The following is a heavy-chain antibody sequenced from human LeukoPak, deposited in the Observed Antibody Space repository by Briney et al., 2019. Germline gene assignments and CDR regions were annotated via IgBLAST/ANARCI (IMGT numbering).Heavy chain of an antibody. CDR1: GYFFTGFY. D-gene: IGHD2-21*01. V-gene: IGHV1-2*06. Sequence: ASVKVSCKASGYFFTGFYIHCVRQAPGQGLEWMGRMNPSNGNTDFAQNFQGRVTMTRDTSITTAYMELSSLTSDDTAVYYCTRDLGGALAWFDPWGQGTLVTVSS. J-gene: IGHJ5*02. CDR3: TRDLGGALAWFDP. CDR2: MNPSNGNT.